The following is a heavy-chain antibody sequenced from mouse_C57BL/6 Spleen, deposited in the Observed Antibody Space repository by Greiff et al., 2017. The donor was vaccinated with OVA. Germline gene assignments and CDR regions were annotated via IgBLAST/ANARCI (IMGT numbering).Heavy chain of an antibody. CDR1: GYTFTSYW. CDR2: IYPGSGST. CDR3: AEYCHKDDGNYYAMDY. Sequence: QVQLQQPGAELVKPGASVKMSCKASGYTFTSYWITWVKQRPGPGLEWIGDIYPGSGSTNYNEKFKSKATLTVDTSSSTAYMQLSSLTSEDSAVYDGAEYCHKDDGNYYAMDYWGQGTSVTVSS. V-gene: IGHV1-55*01. D-gene: IGHD6-1*01. J-gene: IGHJ4*01.